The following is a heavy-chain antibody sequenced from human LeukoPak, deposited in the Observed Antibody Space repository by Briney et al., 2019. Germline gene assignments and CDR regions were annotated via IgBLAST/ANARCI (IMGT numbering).Heavy chain of an antibody. J-gene: IGHJ4*02. Sequence: SETLSLTRTVSGGSISSYYWSWIRQPPGKGLEWIGYIYYNGSTNYNPSLKSRVTISVDTSKNQFSLKLSSVTAADTAVYYCARSYYYYDSSGYYYSPFDYWGRGTLVTVSS. V-gene: IGHV4-59*01. CDR3: ARSYYYYDSSGYYYSPFDY. D-gene: IGHD3-22*01. CDR1: GGSISSYY. CDR2: IYYNGST.